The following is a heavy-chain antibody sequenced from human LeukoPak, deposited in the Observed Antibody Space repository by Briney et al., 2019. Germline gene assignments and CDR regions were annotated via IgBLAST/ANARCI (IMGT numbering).Heavy chain of an antibody. CDR1: GFTFSSYA. Sequence: GSLRLSCAASGFTFSSYAMSWVRQAPGKGLEWVSAISGSGGSTYYADSVKGRFTISRDNSKNTLYLQMNSLRADDTAIYYCARTYSSSYYDAFDIWGQGTMVTVSS. J-gene: IGHJ3*02. V-gene: IGHV3-23*01. D-gene: IGHD6-6*01. CDR2: ISGSGGST. CDR3: ARTYSSSYYDAFDI.